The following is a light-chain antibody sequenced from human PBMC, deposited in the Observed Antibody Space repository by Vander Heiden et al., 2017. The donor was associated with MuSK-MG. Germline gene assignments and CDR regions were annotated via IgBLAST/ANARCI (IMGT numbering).Light chain of an antibody. J-gene: IGLJ2*01. CDR3: QSYDRSLSGYVV. Sequence: QSVLTQPPSVSGAPGQRVTISCTGSSSNSGAGYDVHWYQQLPGTAPKLLIYVNSNRPSGVPDRFSGSKSGTSASLAITGLQAEDEADYYCQSYDRSLSGYVVFGGGTKLTVL. V-gene: IGLV1-40*01. CDR2: VNS. CDR1: SSNSGAGYD.